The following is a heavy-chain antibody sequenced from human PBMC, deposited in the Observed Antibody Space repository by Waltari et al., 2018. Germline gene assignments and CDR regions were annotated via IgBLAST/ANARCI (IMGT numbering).Heavy chain of an antibody. D-gene: IGHD3-3*01. CDR2: INHSGST. CDR1: GGSFSGYY. V-gene: IGHV4-34*01. J-gene: IGHJ3*02. Sequence: QVQLQQWGAGLLMPSETLSLTCAVYGGSFSGYYWSWIRQPPGKGLEWIGEINHSGSTNYNPSLKSRVTISVDTSKNQFSLKLSSVTAADTAVYYCASRRRLRFLEWTKGAFDIWGQGTMVTVSS. CDR3: ASRRRLRFLEWTKGAFDI.